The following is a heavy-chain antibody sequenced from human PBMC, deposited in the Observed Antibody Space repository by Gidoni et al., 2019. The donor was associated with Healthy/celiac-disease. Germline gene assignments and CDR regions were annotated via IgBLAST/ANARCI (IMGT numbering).Heavy chain of an antibody. CDR1: GFTFSSYA. D-gene: IGHD3-10*01. J-gene: IGHJ6*02. CDR2: IAYDGRNK. V-gene: IGHV3-30*04. CDR3: ARDLVLWFGELLQYYYYYYGMDV. Sequence: QVQLVESGGGVVQPGRSLRLSCAASGFTFSSYAMHWVRQAPGKGLEGVAVIAYDGRNKYYADSVKGRFTISRDNSKNTLYLKMNSLRAEDTAVYYCARDLVLWFGELLQYYYYYYGMDVWGQGTTVTVSS.